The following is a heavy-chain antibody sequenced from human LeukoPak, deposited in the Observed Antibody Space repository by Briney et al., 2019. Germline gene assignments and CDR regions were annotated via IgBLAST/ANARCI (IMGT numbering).Heavy chain of an antibody. CDR3: ASGVDSSGYYYVAY. CDR2: IIPIFGTA. V-gene: IGHV1-69*05. J-gene: IGHJ4*02. Sequence: ASVKVSCKASGGTFSSYAISWVRQAPGQGLEWMGGIIPIFGTANYAQKFQGRVTITTDESTSTAYMELSSLRSEDTAVYYCASGVDSSGYYYVAYWGQGTLVTVSS. CDR1: GGTFSSYA. D-gene: IGHD3-22*01.